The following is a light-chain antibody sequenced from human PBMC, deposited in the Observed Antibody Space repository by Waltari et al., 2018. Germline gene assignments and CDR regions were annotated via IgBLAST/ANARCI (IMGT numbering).Light chain of an antibody. CDR2: GAS. J-gene: IGKJ4*01. Sequence: IVLTQSPDNLYVSPGQRATLSCRASQTINNNFLVWYQQKPGQAPRLIIHGASSRATGFPDRFSGSGSGTDFTLTISNLEPEDFAVYYCQQYDGSVLTFGGGTKVEI. V-gene: IGKV3-20*01. CDR3: QQYDGSVLT. CDR1: QTINNNF.